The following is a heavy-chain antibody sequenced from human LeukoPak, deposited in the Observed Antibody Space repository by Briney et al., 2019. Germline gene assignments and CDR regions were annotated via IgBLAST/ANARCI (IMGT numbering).Heavy chain of an antibody. J-gene: IGHJ4*02. Sequence: PGGSLRLSCAASGFTFSSYAMQWVRQAPGKGLEYVSAISSNGGSTYYANSVKGRFTISRDNSKNTLYLRMGSLRAEDMAVYYCARARGYCSSTSCSPDYWGQGTLVTVSS. D-gene: IGHD2-2*01. CDR2: ISSNGGST. CDR3: ARARGYCSSTSCSPDY. CDR1: GFTFSSYA. V-gene: IGHV3-64*01.